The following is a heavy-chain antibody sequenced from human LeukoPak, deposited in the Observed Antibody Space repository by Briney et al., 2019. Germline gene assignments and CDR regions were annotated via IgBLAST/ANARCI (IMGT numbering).Heavy chain of an antibody. V-gene: IGHV1-69*04. J-gene: IGHJ4*02. CDR2: IIPILGIA. CDR3: ARIPADSSSYYYISYFDY. Sequence: SVKVSCKASGGTFSSYAISWVRQAPGQGLEWMGRIIPILGIANYAQKFQGRITMTTDTSTSTAYMELSSLASDDTAVYYCARIPADSSSYYYISYFDYWGQGTLVTVSS. CDR1: GGTFSSYA. D-gene: IGHD3-22*01.